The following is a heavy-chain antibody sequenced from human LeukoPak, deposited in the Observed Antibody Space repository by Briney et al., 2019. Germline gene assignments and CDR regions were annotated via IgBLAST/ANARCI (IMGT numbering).Heavy chain of an antibody. Sequence: GGSLRLSCAASGFTFDDYGMSWVRQAPGKGLEWVSGINWNGGSTGYADSVKGRFTISRGNAKNSLYLQMNSLRAEDTAVYYCAKGRRTFIVVVIDAFDVWGQGTMVTVSS. J-gene: IGHJ3*01. D-gene: IGHD3-22*01. V-gene: IGHV3-20*04. CDR2: INWNGGST. CDR1: GFTFDDYG. CDR3: AKGRRTFIVVVIDAFDV.